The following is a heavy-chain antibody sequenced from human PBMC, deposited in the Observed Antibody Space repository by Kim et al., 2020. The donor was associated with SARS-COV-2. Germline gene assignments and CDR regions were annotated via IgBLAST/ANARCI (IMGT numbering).Heavy chain of an antibody. V-gene: IGHV3-11*01. J-gene: IGHJ4*02. D-gene: IGHD6-19*01. Sequence: GGSLRLSCAASGFTFSDYYMSWIRQAPGKGLEWVSFISSSGDRIRYADPVKGRFTISRDNARNSLYLQMNSLRAEDTAVYYWVRFFGSGWYSNGDSWGQG. CDR1: GFTFSDYY. CDR3: VRFFGSGWYSNGDS. CDR2: ISSSGDRI.